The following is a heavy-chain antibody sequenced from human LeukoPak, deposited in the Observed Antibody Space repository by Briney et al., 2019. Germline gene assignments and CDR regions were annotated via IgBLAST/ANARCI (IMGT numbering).Heavy chain of an antibody. Sequence: GASVKVSCKASGYTFTGYYMHWVRQAPGQGLEWMGWINPNSGGTNYTEKFQGRVTMTRDTSITTAYMEVSGLRSDDTAVYYCARNPWELLSFYNMDVWGQGTTVTVSS. J-gene: IGHJ6*02. V-gene: IGHV1-2*02. D-gene: IGHD1-26*01. CDR3: ARNPWELLSFYNMDV. CDR2: INPNSGGT. CDR1: GYTFTGYY.